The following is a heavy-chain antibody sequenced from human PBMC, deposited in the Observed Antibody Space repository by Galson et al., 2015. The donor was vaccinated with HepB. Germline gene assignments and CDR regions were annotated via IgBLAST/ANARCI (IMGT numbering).Heavy chain of an antibody. V-gene: IGHV3-30-3*01. J-gene: IGHJ6*02. CDR1: GFTFSSYA. Sequence: SLRLSCAASGFTFSSYAMHWVRQAPGKGLEWVAVISYDGSNRYYADSVKGRFTISRDNSKNTLYLQMNSLGAEDTAVYYCAREIPPGGMDVWGQGTTVTVSS. CDR3: AREIPPGGMDV. D-gene: IGHD2-2*02. CDR2: ISYDGSNR.